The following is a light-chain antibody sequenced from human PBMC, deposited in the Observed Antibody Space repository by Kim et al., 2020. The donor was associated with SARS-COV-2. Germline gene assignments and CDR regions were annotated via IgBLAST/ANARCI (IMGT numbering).Light chain of an antibody. V-gene: IGLV2-14*04. CDR1: SSDVGGYNY. Sequence: GQSITISCTGNSSDVGGYNYVSWYQQHPGKAPKLMIYDVSKRPSGVSNRFSGSKSGNTASLTISGLQAEDEADYYCSSYTSSSPYVFGTGTKVTVL. J-gene: IGLJ1*01. CDR2: DVS. CDR3: SSYTSSSPYV.